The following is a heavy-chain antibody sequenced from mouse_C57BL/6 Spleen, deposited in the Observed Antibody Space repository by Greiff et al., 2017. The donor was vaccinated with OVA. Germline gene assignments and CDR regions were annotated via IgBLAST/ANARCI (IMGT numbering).Heavy chain of an antibody. J-gene: IGHJ2*01. CDR2: INPNNGGT. CDR3: ARSGNSNSGNDFDY. Sequence: VQLQQSGPELVKPGASVKMSCKASGYTFTDYNMHWVKQSHGKSLEWIGYINPNNGGTSYNQKFKGKATLTVNKSSSTAYMELRSLTSEDSAVYYCARSGNSNSGNDFDYWGQGTTLTGSS. CDR1: GYTFTDYN. V-gene: IGHV1-22*01. D-gene: IGHD2-5*01.